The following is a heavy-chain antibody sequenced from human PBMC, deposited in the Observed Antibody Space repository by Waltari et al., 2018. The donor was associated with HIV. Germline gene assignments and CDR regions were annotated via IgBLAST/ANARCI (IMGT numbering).Heavy chain of an antibody. CDR2: VFHSGST. J-gene: IGHJ4*02. CDR3: ARQPAPDSTWFQIYFDY. CDR1: DFSISSGHF. Sequence: QVQLQESGPGLVKPSDTLSLTCAVSDFSISSGHFRGWIRQSPGTGLEWIGSVFHSGSTFYKRSCKGRVSISVDTSKNQFSLKLTSVTAADTAVYYCARQPAPDSTWFQIYFDYWGQGTVVTVSS. V-gene: IGHV4-38-2*01. D-gene: IGHD6-13*01.